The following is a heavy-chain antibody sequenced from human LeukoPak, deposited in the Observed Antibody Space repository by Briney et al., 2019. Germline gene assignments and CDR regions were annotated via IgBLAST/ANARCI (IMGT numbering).Heavy chain of an antibody. V-gene: IGHV3-7*01. J-gene: IGHJ4*02. D-gene: IGHD6-19*01. CDR1: GFTFSSYW. CDR2: IKQDGSEK. CDR3: AREGYSSGWSQGLLDY. Sequence: PGGSLRLSCAASGFTFSSYWMSWVRQAPGKGLEWVANIKQDGSEKYYVDSVKGRFTISRDNAKNSLYLQMNSLRAEDTAVYYCAREGYSSGWSQGLLDYWGQGTLVTVSS.